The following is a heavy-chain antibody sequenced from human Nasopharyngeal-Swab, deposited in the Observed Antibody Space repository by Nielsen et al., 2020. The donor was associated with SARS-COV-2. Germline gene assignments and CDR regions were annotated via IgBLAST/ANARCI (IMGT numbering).Heavy chain of an antibody. Sequence: GESPKIPCAASGFTFSDYYMSWIRQAPGKGPEWVSYIGSSGSSGTTIYYADSVKGRFTISRDNAKNSLYLQMDSLRAEDTAVYYCARGRYYGPWGQGTLVTVSS. CDR3: ARGRYYGP. CDR1: GFTFSDYY. CDR2: IGSSGSSGTTI. D-gene: IGHD2-21*01. J-gene: IGHJ5*02. V-gene: IGHV3-11*01.